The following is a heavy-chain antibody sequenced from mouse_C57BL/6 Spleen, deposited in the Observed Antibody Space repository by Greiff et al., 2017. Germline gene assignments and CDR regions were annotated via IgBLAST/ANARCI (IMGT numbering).Heavy chain of an antibody. D-gene: IGHD1-1*01. V-gene: IGHV1-52*01. CDR3: ARGYGSSPLDY. J-gene: IGHJ2*01. CDR1: GYTFTSYW. CDR2: IDPSDSET. Sequence: VQLQQPGAELVRPGSSVKLSCKASGYTFTSYWMHWVKQRPIQGLEWIGNIDPSDSETHYNQKFKDKATLTVDKSSSTAYMQLSSLTSEDSAVYYCARGYGSSPLDYWGQGTTLTVSS.